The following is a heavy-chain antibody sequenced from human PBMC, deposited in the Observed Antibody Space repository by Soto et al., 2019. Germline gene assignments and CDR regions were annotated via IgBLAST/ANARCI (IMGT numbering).Heavy chain of an antibody. J-gene: IGHJ5*02. CDR2: ITGSGGST. V-gene: IGHV3-23*01. CDR1: GSTFGAYA. CDR3: AKDRSVDTSDWFGP. Sequence: GGSLRLSCAASGSTFGAYAMNWVRQAPGKGLEWVSGITGSGGSTYYADSVKGRFTISRDNSKNTLYLQMNSLRADDTAVYYCAKDRSVDTSDWFGPWGQGTLVSVSS. D-gene: IGHD5-18*01.